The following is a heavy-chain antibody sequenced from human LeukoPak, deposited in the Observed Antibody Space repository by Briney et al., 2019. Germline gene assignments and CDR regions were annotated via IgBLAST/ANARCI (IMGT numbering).Heavy chain of an antibody. CDR1: GFTVSNNY. Sequence: GGSLRLSCAASGFTVSNNYMSWVRQAPGKGLEWVSILYIDGSTYYADPVKGKFTISRDNSKNTLYLQMNSLRDEDTALYYCARVQGSYGQSDVWGKGTTVTVSS. V-gene: IGHV3-66*01. D-gene: IGHD3-10*01. CDR3: ARVQGSYGQSDV. J-gene: IGHJ6*04. CDR2: LYIDGST.